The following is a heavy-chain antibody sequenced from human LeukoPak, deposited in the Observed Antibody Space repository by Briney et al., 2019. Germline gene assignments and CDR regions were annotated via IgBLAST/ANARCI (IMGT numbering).Heavy chain of an antibody. V-gene: IGHV3-7*01. Sequence: ETLSLTCTVSGGSISSSSYYWGWIRQPPGKGLEWVANIKHDGSETYYVDSVKGRFTISRDNAKNSLYLQMNSLRAEDTAVYYCATVCAVFGECDVFEYWGQGTLVTVSS. J-gene: IGHJ4*02. D-gene: IGHD3-10*02. CDR2: IKHDGSET. CDR3: ATVCAVFGECDVFEY. CDR1: GGSISSSSYY.